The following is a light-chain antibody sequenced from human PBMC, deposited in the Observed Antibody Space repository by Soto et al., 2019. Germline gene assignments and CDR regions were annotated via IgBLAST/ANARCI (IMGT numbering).Light chain of an antibody. V-gene: IGKV3-11*01. Sequence: ELGLTQSPATLSLSPGERATLSCRASQSVSSYLAWYQQKPGQAPRLLIYDASNRATGIPARFSGSGSGTDFTLTISSLEPEDFAVYYCQQRSNWPLLTFGGGTKVDIK. J-gene: IGKJ4*01. CDR3: QQRSNWPLLT. CDR2: DAS. CDR1: QSVSSY.